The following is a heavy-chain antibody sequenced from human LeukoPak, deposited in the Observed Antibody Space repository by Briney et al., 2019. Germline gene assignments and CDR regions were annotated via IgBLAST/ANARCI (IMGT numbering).Heavy chain of an antibody. Sequence: SETLSLTCTVSGGSISSYYWSWIRQPPGKGLEWIGYIYYSGSTNYNPSLKSRVTISVDTSKNQFSLKLSSVTAADTAVYYCAVAGSGYYYYYMDVWGKGTTVTVSS. V-gene: IGHV4-59*01. J-gene: IGHJ6*03. CDR3: AVAGSGYYYYYMDV. CDR2: IYYSGST. CDR1: GGSISSYY. D-gene: IGHD5-12*01.